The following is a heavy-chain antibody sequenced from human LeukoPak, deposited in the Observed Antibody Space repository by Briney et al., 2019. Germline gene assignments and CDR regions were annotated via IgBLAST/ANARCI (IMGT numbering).Heavy chain of an antibody. CDR1: GYTFTSYG. V-gene: IGHV1-18*01. Sequence: ASVKVSRKASGYTFTSYGISWVRQAPGQGLEWMGWISAYNGNTNYAQKLQGRVTMTTDTSTSTAYMELRSLRSDDTAVYYCARDEYCSGGSCYVPWFDPWGQGTLVTVSS. D-gene: IGHD2-15*01. CDR2: ISAYNGNT. J-gene: IGHJ5*02. CDR3: ARDEYCSGGSCYVPWFDP.